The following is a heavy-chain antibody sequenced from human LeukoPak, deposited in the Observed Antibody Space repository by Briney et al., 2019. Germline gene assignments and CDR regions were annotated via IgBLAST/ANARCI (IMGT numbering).Heavy chain of an antibody. D-gene: IGHD3-22*01. Sequence: ASVKVSCKASGYTFTSYGISWVRQAPGQGLEWMGWISAYNGNTNYAQKLQGRVTMTTDTSTSTAYMELRSLRSDNTAVYYCARTEVYYDSSGPTGADAFDIWGQGTMVTVSS. CDR3: ARTEVYYDSSGPTGADAFDI. CDR1: GYTFTSYG. V-gene: IGHV1-18*01. CDR2: ISAYNGNT. J-gene: IGHJ3*02.